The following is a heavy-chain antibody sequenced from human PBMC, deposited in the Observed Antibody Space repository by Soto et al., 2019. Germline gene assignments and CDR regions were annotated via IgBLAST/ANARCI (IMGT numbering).Heavy chain of an antibody. CDR2: NSAYNGNT. V-gene: IGHV1-18*04. D-gene: IGHD3-9*01. Sequence: GASVKVSCKASGYTFTSYGISWVRQAPGQGLEWMGWNSAYNGNTNYAQKLQGRVTMTTDTSTSTAYMELRSLRSDDTAVYYCARERLYFSWSPTPDAFDIWGQGTMVTVSS. CDR3: ARERLYFSWSPTPDAFDI. J-gene: IGHJ3*02. CDR1: GYTFTSYG.